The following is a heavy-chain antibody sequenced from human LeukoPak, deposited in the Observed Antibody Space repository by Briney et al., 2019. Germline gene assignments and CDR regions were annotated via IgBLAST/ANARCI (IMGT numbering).Heavy chain of an antibody. Sequence: SETLSLTCTVSGGSISSYYWSWIRQPAGKGLEWIGRIYTSGSTNYNPSLKSRVTMSVDTSKNQFSLKLSSVTAADTAVYYCARDRVTDYYDSSGYYTGRGAYYYYYYMDVWGKGTTVTISS. V-gene: IGHV4-4*07. D-gene: IGHD3-22*01. CDR1: GGSISSYY. J-gene: IGHJ6*03. CDR3: ARDRVTDYYDSSGYYTGRGAYYYYYYMDV. CDR2: IYTSGST.